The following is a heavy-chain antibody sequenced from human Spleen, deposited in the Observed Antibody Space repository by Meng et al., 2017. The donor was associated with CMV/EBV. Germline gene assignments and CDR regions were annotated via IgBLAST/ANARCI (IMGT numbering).Heavy chain of an antibody. Sequence: SGDYGGWIRQPPGKGLEWIASVFYSGSTYFNPSLKSRVTISVDTSKSQFSLKVTSVTAADTAIYYCARTGNTIAAAGPFDYWGQGTLVTVSS. CDR1: SGDY. J-gene: IGHJ4*02. CDR3: ARTGNTIAAAGPFDY. D-gene: IGHD6-25*01. V-gene: IGHV4-39*01. CDR2: VFYSGST.